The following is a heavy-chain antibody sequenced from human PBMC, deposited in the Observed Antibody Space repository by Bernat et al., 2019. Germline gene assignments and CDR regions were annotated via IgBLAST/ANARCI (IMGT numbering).Heavy chain of an antibody. CDR1: GFTFSLYW. D-gene: IGHD3-22*01. Sequence: EVQLVESGGGLVQPGGSLRLSCAASGFTFSLYWMSWVRQAPGKGLEWVANIKEDGSGKFFVESVRGRFTISRDNAKNSLYLQMNSLTAEDTAVYYCTRDTQGSRYYSVHYWGLGPLVTVSS. CDR2: IKEDGSGK. CDR3: TRDTQGSRYYSVHY. J-gene: IGHJ4*02. V-gene: IGHV3-7*01.